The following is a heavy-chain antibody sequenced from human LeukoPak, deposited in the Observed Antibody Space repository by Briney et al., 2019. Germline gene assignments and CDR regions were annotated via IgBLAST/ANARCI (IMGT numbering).Heavy chain of an antibody. V-gene: IGHV3-23*01. CDR3: AKTSDAGFDP. J-gene: IGHJ5*02. CDR2: IGASGGNT. CDR1: GFTFRNYV. Sequence: GWSLRLSCAASGFTFRNYVMSWVRQAPGKGPEWVSAIGASGGNTYYADSVKGRFTISRDNSKNTLYLQMSSLRVEDTALYYCAKTSDAGFDPWGQGTLVTVSS.